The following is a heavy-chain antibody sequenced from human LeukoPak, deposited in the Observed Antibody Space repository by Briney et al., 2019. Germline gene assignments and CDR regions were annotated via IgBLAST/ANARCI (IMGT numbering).Heavy chain of an antibody. V-gene: IGHV4-38-2*02. Sequence: SETLSLTCIVFGYSISSGYYWGWIRQPPGKGLEWIGSLYLGGTTYYNPSLKSRVTISVDTSKNQFSLKLSSVTAADTAVYYCARGPAGSGSYNYWGQGTLVTVSS. CDR2: LYLGGTT. CDR3: ARGPAGSGSYNY. D-gene: IGHD1-26*01. CDR1: GYSISSGYY. J-gene: IGHJ4*02.